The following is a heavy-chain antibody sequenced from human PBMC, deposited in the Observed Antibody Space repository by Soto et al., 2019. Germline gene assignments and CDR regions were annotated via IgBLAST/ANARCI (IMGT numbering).Heavy chain of an antibody. Sequence: ASVKVSCKASGYTFTSYDINWVRQATGQGLEWMGWMNPNSGNTGYAQKFQGRVTMTRNTSISTAYMELSSLRPEDTAVYYCAIDFWSGYRMDVWGKGTTVTVSS. CDR2: MNPNSGNT. D-gene: IGHD3-3*01. V-gene: IGHV1-8*01. CDR1: GYTFTSYD. CDR3: AIDFWSGYRMDV. J-gene: IGHJ6*04.